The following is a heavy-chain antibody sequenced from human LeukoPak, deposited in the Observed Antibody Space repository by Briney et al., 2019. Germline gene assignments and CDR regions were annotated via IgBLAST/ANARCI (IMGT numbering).Heavy chain of an antibody. CDR3: ARETIDITVTVVVRMGDAFDI. CDR1: GGSISSGTYY. J-gene: IGHJ3*02. CDR2: IYISGSA. V-gene: IGHV4-61*02. D-gene: IGHD3-22*01. Sequence: SETLSLTCTVSGGSISSGTYYWNWIRQPAGKGLEWIGRIYISGSANYNPSLKSRVTISVDTSKNQFSLKLTSVTAADTAVYYCARETIDITVTVVVRMGDAFDIWGQGTMITVSS.